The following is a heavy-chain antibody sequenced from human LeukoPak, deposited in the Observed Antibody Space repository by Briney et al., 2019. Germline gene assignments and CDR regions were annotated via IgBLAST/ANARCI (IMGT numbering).Heavy chain of an antibody. D-gene: IGHD2-2*01. Sequence: PGGSLRLSCAASGFTVSSNYMSWVRQAPGKGLEWVSVIYSGGNTYYADSVKGRFTISRDNAKNSLYLQMNSLRAEDTAVYYCARYCSSTTCYDYWGQGTLVTVSS. V-gene: IGHV3-53*01. CDR2: IYSGGNT. CDR1: GFTVSSNY. CDR3: ARYCSSTTCYDY. J-gene: IGHJ4*02.